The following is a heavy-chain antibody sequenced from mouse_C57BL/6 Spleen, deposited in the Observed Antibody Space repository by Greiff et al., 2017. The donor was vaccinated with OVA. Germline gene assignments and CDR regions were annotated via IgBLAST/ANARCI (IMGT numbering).Heavy chain of an antibody. CDR3: ARSTLNSSYYYGSSLFAY. CDR1: GYTFTSYG. V-gene: IGHV1-81*01. CDR2: IYPRSGNT. Sequence: VQLQQSGAELARPGASVKLSCKASGYTFTSYGISWVKQRTGQGLEWIGEIYPRSGNTYYNEKFKGKATLTADKSSSTAYMELRSLTSEDSAVYFCARSTLNSSYYYGSSLFAYWGQGTLVTVSA. D-gene: IGHD1-1*01. J-gene: IGHJ3*01.